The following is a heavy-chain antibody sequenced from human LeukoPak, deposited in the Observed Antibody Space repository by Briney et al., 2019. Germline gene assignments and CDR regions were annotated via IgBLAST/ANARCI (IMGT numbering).Heavy chain of an antibody. V-gene: IGHV3-21*04. CDR2: INSDGDI. J-gene: IGHJ4*02. Sequence: GGSLRLSCEASGFTFSPYAVTWVRQAPGMGLEWVSFINSDGDIYYADSVKGRFSISRDNAKNSLYLQMDSLRAEDTALYYCAKDTPGMGFDYWGQGTPVTVSS. CDR1: GFTFSPYA. CDR3: AKDTPGMGFDY. D-gene: IGHD6-13*01.